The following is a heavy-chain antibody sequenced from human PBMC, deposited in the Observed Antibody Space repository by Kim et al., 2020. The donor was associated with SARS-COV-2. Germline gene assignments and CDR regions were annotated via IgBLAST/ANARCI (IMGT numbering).Heavy chain of an antibody. CDR3: ARETPGIAAAGGWFDP. V-gene: IGHV4-30-4*01. J-gene: IGHJ5*02. Sequence: SETLSLTCTVSGGSISSGDYYWSWIRQPPGKGLEWIGYIYYSGSTYYNPSLKSRVTISVDTSKNQFSLKLSSVTAADTAVYYCARETPGIAAAGGWFDPWGQGTLVTVSS. CDR2: IYYSGST. D-gene: IGHD6-13*01. CDR1: GGSISSGDYY.